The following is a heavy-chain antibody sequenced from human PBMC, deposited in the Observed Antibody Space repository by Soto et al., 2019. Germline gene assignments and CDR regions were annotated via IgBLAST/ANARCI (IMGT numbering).Heavy chain of an antibody. CDR2: ISAYNGNT. J-gene: IGHJ3*02. Sequence: AXVMVSCTASGYTFTSYGISWVRQSPGQGLEWMGWISAYNGNTNYAQKLQGRVTMTTDTSTSTAYMELRSLRSDDTAVYYCARGKPLLWGPIVGATRAFDIWGQGTMVTVS. CDR1: GYTFTSYG. CDR3: ARGKPLLWGPIVGATRAFDI. V-gene: IGHV1-18*01. D-gene: IGHD1-26*01.